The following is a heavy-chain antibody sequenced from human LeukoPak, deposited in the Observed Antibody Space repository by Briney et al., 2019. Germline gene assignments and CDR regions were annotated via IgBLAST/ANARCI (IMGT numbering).Heavy chain of an antibody. V-gene: IGHV4-31*03. J-gene: IGHJ5*02. CDR3: ARVVASRFDP. CDR1: GGSISSGGYY. D-gene: IGHD5-12*01. CDR2: IYYSGST. Sequence: PSETLSHTCTVSGGSISSGGYYWSWIRQHPGKGLEWIGYIYYSGSTYYNPSLKSRVTISVDTSKNQFSLKLSSVTAADTAVYYCARVVASRFDPWGQGTLVTVSS.